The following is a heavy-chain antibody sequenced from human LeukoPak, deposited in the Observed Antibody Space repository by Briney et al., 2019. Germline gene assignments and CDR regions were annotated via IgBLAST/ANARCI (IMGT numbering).Heavy chain of an antibody. V-gene: IGHV3-48*03. CDR2: ISSGGSTV. J-gene: IGHJ4*02. D-gene: IGHD3-10*01. Sequence: PGGSLRLSCAASGSTFSNYEMHWVRRAPGKGLEWVSYISSGGSTVYYADSVKGRFTVSRDNAKNSLYLQMSSLRAEDTAVYYCARGGSFVEYWGQGTLVSVSS. CDR3: ARGGSFVEY. CDR1: GSTFSNYE.